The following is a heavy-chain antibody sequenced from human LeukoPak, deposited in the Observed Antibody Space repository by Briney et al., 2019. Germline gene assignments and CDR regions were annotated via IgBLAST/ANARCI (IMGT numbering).Heavy chain of an antibody. CDR1: GVSFRDAW. J-gene: IGHJ4*02. D-gene: IGHD2-15*01. Sequence: GESLRLSCAASGVSFRDAWMSWVRQAPGKGLEWVSYISSSTSTIYYPDSVKGRFTFSRDNAKNSLYLQMNSLRDEDTAVYYCARAYCGGGFCYSGFDFWGQGSLVTVSS. V-gene: IGHV3-48*02. CDR2: ISSSTSTI. CDR3: ARAYCGGGFCYSGFDF.